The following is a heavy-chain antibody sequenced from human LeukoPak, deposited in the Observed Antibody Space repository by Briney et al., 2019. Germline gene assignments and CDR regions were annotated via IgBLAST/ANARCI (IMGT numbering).Heavy chain of an antibody. CDR1: GGSISSSSYY. D-gene: IGHD6-13*01. J-gene: IGHJ4*02. V-gene: IGHV4-39*01. CDR2: IYCSGST. Sequence: SETLSLTCTVSGGSISSSSYYWGWIRQPPGKGLEWIGSIYCSGSTYYNPTLKIRVTISVDTSKNQLSLKLSSVTAADTAVYYCASARTSSRSWFTFDYWGQGILVTVSS. CDR3: ASARTSSRSWFTFDY.